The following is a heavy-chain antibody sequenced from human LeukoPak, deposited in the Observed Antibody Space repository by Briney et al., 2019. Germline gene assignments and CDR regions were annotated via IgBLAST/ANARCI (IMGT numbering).Heavy chain of an antibody. J-gene: IGHJ4*02. D-gene: IGHD4-23*01. Sequence: GRSLRLSCAASGFTFSSYGMHWVRQAPGKGLEWDSIIYSDGSAYYADSVKGRFTISRDNAKNSLFLQMNSLRADDTAVYYCARSAVVTPRGVFDYWGQGTLVTVSS. V-gene: IGHV3-NL1*01. CDR3: ARSAVVTPRGVFDY. CDR2: IYSDGSA. CDR1: GFTFSSYG.